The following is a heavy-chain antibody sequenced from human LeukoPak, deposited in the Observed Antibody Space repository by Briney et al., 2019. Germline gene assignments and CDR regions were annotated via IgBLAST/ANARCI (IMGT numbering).Heavy chain of an antibody. CDR1: GGSISSYY. CDR3: AREGYYDILTGYYHNWFDP. CDR2: IYYSGST. J-gene: IGHJ5*02. V-gene: IGHV4-59*01. D-gene: IGHD3-9*01. Sequence: PSETLSLTCTVSGGSISSYYWSWIRQPPGKGLEWIGYIYYSGSTNYDPSLESRVTMSVDTSKNQFSLKLASVTAADTAVYYCAREGYYDILTGYYHNWFDPWGQGTLVTVSS.